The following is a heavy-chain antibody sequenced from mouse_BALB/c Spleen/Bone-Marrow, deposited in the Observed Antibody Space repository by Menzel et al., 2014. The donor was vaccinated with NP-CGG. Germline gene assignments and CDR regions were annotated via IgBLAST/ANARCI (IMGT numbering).Heavy chain of an antibody. J-gene: IGHJ3*01. CDR3: AFITAIAY. CDR2: VGGGDSYT. CDR1: GFTFSSYG. V-gene: IGHV5-6*01. D-gene: IGHD1-1*01. Sequence: EVKLMESGGDLVEPGGSLKLSCAASGFTFSSYGVSWVRQTPDKRLEWVATVGGGDSYTYYPDFVKGRFAISRDIAKNTLYLHMSSLKSEDTAMYYCAFITAIAYWGQGTLVTVSA.